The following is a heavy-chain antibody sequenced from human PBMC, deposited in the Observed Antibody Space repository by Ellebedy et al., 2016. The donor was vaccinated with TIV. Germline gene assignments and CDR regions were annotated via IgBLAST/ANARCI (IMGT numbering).Heavy chain of an antibody. V-gene: IGHV3-30-3*01. D-gene: IGHD3-9*01. Sequence: GESLKISXAASGFTFSSYAMHWVRQAPGKGLEWVAVISYDGSNKYYADSVKGRFTISRDNSKNTLYLQMNSLRAEDTAVYYCARGRGGLRYFDCLGDWGQGTLVTVSS. CDR2: ISYDGSNK. J-gene: IGHJ4*02. CDR1: GFTFSSYA. CDR3: ARGRGGLRYFDCLGD.